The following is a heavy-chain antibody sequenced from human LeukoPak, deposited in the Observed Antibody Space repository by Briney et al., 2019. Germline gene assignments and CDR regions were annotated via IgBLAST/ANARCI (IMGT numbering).Heavy chain of an antibody. D-gene: IGHD2-2*01. V-gene: IGHV4-59*01. CDR3: AGFPGGYDSGY. CDR2: IYYSGST. J-gene: IGHJ4*02. CDR1: GGSISSYY. Sequence: SETLSLTCTVSGGSISSYYWSWIRQPPGKGLEWIGYIYYSGSTNYNPSLKSRVTISVDTSKNQFSLKLSSVTAADTAVYYCAGFPGGYDSGYWGQGTLVTVSS.